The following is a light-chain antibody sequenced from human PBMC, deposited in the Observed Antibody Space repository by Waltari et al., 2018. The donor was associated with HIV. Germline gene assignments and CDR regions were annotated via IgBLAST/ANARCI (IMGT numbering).Light chain of an antibody. Sequence: SSELAQEPAVSVALGQTVRITCQGDSVSSYFASWYQQKPGQAPVLVVYGENNRPPGIPDRFSGSSSGNTASLTIAGAQAEDEADYYCNSRDSSGHWFFGGGTKVTVL. V-gene: IGLV3-19*01. CDR3: NSRDSSGHWF. CDR2: GEN. CDR1: SVSSYF. J-gene: IGLJ3*02.